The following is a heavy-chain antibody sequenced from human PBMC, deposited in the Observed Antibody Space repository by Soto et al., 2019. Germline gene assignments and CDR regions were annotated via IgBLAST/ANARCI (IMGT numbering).Heavy chain of an antibody. V-gene: IGHV3-74*01. CDR1: GFTFSNYW. D-gene: IGHD3-3*01. CDR3: VRDFRSSDF. CDR2: INGVGTYT. J-gene: IGHJ4*02. Sequence: EVQLVESGGDSAQPGGSLRLSCAASGFTFSNYWIHWVRQAPGKGPMWVSRINGVGTYTNYADSVRGRFSISRDNSENTVYLQMNSLRAEDTAMYYCVRDFRSSDFWGQGTPVTVSS.